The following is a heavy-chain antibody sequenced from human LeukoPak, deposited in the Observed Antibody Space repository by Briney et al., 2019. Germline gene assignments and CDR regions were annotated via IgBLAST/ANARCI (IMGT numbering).Heavy chain of an antibody. CDR2: VHLNGAT. V-gene: IGHV4-4*02. CDR3: TRESGAFSPFGF. D-gene: IGHD1-26*01. J-gene: IGHJ4*02. CDR1: GGSILRTNW. Sequence: SGTLSLTCAVSGGSILRTNWWSWVRQPPGKGLEWIGEVHLNGATNYNPSVEGRVTMSIDKSKNHLSLEVISVTAADTAMYYCTRESGAFSPFGFWGQGTLVTVSS.